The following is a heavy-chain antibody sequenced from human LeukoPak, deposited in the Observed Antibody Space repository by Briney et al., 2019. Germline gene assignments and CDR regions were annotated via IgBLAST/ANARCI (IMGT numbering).Heavy chain of an antibody. CDR2: ISYDGYYD. CDR1: GFTFSSYS. D-gene: IGHD2-2*01. CDR3: VKSSLLLVPVNRPDALDI. J-gene: IGHJ3*02. Sequence: RPGGSLRLSCAASGFTFSSYSMNWVRQAPGKGLEWLTIISYDGYYDHYADSVKGRFTISRDNSRNTLYLEMNGLRPEDTAVYYCVKSSLLLVPVNRPDALDIRGHGTMVTVSS. V-gene: IGHV3-30*18.